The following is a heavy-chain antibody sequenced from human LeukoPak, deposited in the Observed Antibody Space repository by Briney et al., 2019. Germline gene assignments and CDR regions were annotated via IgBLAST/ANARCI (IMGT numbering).Heavy chain of an antibody. CDR2: IIPIFGTA. Sequence: GASVKVSCKASGGTFSSYAISWVRQAPGRGLEWMGGIIPIFGTANYAQKFQGRVTVTADESTSTAYMELSSLRSEDTAMYYCARGGSGYYWAFDCWGQGTLVTVSS. CDR1: GGTFSSYA. J-gene: IGHJ4*02. CDR3: ARGGSGYYWAFDC. D-gene: IGHD3-22*01. V-gene: IGHV1-69*13.